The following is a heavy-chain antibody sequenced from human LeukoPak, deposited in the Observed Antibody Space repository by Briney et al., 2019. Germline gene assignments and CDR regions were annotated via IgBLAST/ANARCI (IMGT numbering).Heavy chain of an antibody. J-gene: IGHJ4*02. CDR1: GGSVSSGSYY. CDR2: IFYNGIT. V-gene: IGHV4-61*01. CDR3: ARDRGSGWEPFDS. Sequence: SETPSLTCTVSGGSVSSGSYYWSWIRQPPGKGLEWVGYIFYNGITNYNPSLASRVSISIDTSKNQFSLRLRSVTAADTATYYCARDRGSGWEPFDSWGQGTLVTVSS. D-gene: IGHD6-19*01.